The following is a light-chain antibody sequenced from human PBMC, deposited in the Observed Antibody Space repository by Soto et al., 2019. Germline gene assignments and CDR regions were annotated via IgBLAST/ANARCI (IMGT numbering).Light chain of an antibody. V-gene: IGLV2-14*01. CDR1: TSDIGDYNY. CDR3: SSFTTTTSLGL. Sequence: QSALAQPASVSGTPGQSITISCTGGTSDIGDYNYVSWYQHHPDTAPKLIIYEVSHRPSGVSSRFSGSKSGNTASLTISALQAEDEADYYCSSFTTTTSLGLFGTGTKVTVL. CDR2: EVS. J-gene: IGLJ1*01.